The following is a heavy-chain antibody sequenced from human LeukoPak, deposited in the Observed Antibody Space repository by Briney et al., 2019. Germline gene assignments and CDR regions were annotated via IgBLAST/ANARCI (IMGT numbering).Heavy chain of an antibody. CDR2: IRDDGSNK. CDR1: GFIFGNSS. Sequence: GGSLRLSCAASGFIFGNSSIHWVRPAPGKGQEWVAFIRDDGSNKYNADSVKGRFTISRDNSKNTAYLQMNSLTTEDTAMYYCTRLGYCSPGVCYFDYWGQGTLVTVSS. CDR3: TRLGYCSPGVCYFDY. J-gene: IGHJ4*02. V-gene: IGHV3-30*02. D-gene: IGHD2-8*01.